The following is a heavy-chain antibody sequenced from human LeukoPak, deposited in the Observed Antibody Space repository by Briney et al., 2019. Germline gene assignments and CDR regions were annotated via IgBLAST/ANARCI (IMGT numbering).Heavy chain of an antibody. J-gene: IGHJ6*03. CDR1: GFTFSSYG. CDR3: AKVGSSGWSAYYYYYMDV. D-gene: IGHD6-19*01. Sequence: GRSLRLSCAASGFTFSSYGMHWVRQAPGKGLEWVAVIWYDGSNKYYADSVKGRFTISRDNSKSTLYLQMNSLRAEDTAVYYCAKVGSSGWSAYYYYYMDVWGKGTTVTVSS. CDR2: IWYDGSNK. V-gene: IGHV3-33*06.